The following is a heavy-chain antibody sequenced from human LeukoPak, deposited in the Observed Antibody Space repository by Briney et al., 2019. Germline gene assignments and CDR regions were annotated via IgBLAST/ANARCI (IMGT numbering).Heavy chain of an antibody. V-gene: IGHV4-34*01. CDR3: ARIRGRGGARY. CDR1: GGSFSGYY. CDR2: INHSGST. J-gene: IGHJ4*02. D-gene: IGHD5-24*01. Sequence: SETLSLTCAVYGGSFSGYYWSWIRQPPGKGLEWIGEINHSGSTNYNPSLKSRVTIPVDTSKNQFSLKLSSVTAADTAVYYCARIRGRGGARYWGQGTLVTVSS.